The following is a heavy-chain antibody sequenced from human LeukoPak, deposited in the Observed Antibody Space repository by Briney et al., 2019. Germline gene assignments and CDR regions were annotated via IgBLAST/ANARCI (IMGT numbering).Heavy chain of an antibody. J-gene: IGHJ6*02. V-gene: IGHV3-48*04. Sequence: GGSLRLSCAASGVTFSGYDMSWVRQAPGKGLEWVSYTSSSSSTMYYAESVKSRFTISRDNAQNSLYLQMNSLRAEDTAVYYCARLRYSALDVWGQGTTVTVSS. CDR2: TSSSSSTM. CDR3: ARLRYSALDV. CDR1: GVTFSGYD.